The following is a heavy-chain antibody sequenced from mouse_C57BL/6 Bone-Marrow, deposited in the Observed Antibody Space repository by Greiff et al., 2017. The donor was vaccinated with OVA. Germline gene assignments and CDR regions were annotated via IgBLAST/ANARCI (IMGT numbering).Heavy chain of an antibody. V-gene: IGHV5-6*02. Sequence: DVMLVESGGDLVKPGGSLKLSCAASGFTFSSYGMSWVRQTPDKRLEWVATISSGGSYTYYPDSVKGRFTISRDNAKNTLYLQMSSLKSEDTAMYYCARHEDDYDEDWFAYWGQGTLVTVSA. D-gene: IGHD2-4*01. CDR2: ISSGGSYT. CDR3: ARHEDDYDEDWFAY. CDR1: GFTFSSYG. J-gene: IGHJ3*01.